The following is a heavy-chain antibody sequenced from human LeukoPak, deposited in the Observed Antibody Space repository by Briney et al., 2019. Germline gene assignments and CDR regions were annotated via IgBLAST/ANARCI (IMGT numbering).Heavy chain of an antibody. CDR3: AKVGDSSGYIYYFDY. D-gene: IGHD3-22*01. CDR2: ISGSGGST. Sequence: PGGSLRLSCAASGFTFSSYAMSWVRQARGKWLEWVSAISGSGGSTYYADSVKGRFTISRDNSKNTLYLQMNSLRAEDTAVYYCAKVGDSSGYIYYFDYWGQGTLVTVSS. J-gene: IGHJ4*02. V-gene: IGHV3-23*01. CDR1: GFTFSSYA.